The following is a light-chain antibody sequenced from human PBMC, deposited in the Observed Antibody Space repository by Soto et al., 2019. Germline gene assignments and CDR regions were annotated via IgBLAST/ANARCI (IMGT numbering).Light chain of an antibody. CDR1: QSVTSNY. Sequence: ESGLTQYPDTLSLSPGERATLSCGASQSVTSNYLAWYQQKPGQAPRLLIFGASIRVTGIPDRFIGSGSGTDFTLTISRLEPEDFAVYYCQHYVTSLTTFGQGSKVDVK. CDR2: GAS. CDR3: QHYVTSLTT. V-gene: IGKV3-20*01. J-gene: IGKJ1*01.